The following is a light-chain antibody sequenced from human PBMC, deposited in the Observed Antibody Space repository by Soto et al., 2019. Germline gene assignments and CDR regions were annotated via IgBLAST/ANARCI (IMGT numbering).Light chain of an antibody. J-gene: IGLJ1*01. CDR1: SSNVGSYKL. CDR2: EVN. CDR3: CSSGGSPTYV. Sequence: QSGLTQPASVSGSPGQSITISCTGTSSNVGSYKLVSWYQQHPGKAPKLMIFEVNKRPSGVSNRFSGSKSGNTASLTISGLKVEDEADYYCCSSGGSPTYVFGTGTKV. V-gene: IGLV2-23*02.